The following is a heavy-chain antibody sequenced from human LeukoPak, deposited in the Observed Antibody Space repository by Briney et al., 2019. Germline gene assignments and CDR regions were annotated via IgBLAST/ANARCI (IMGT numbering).Heavy chain of an antibody. CDR3: TRARLVGYCTSTSCYGGSYFDY. V-gene: IGHV3-49*04. CDR2: IRGKAYGGTT. CDR1: GFTLGDYA. J-gene: IGHJ4*02. Sequence: PGGSLRLSCTASGFTLGDYAMSCVRQAPGKGLEWVGCIRGKAYGGTTEYAASVKGRFTISRDDSKSIASLQMNSLKTEDTAVYYCTRARLVGYCTSTSCYGGSYFDYWGQGTLVTVSS. D-gene: IGHD2-2*01.